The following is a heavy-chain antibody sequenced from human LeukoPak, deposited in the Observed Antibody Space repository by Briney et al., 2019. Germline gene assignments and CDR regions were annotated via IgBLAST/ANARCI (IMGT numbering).Heavy chain of an antibody. J-gene: IGHJ4*02. Sequence: ASVKVSXEASGYTFTAYYIHWVRQAPGQGLEWIGWISPNTGGTDYAQKFQGRVTMTRDKSFTTAYMELSRLTSDDTAMYYCARASYTYGSDYWGQGTLVTVSS. CDR3: ARASYTYGSDY. CDR2: ISPNTGGT. V-gene: IGHV1-2*02. CDR1: GYTFTAYY. D-gene: IGHD5-18*01.